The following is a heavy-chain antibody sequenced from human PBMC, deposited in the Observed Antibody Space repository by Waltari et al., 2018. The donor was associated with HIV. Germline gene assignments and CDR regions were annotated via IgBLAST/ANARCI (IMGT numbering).Heavy chain of an antibody. CDR3: ARDLGGVAGTFDYYYYYGMDV. V-gene: IGHV4-38-2*02. CDR2: IYHSGST. CDR1: GYSISSGYY. J-gene: IGHJ6*02. D-gene: IGHD6-19*01. Sequence: QVQLQESGPGLVKPSETLSLTCAVSGYSISSGYYWGWIRQPPGKGLGWIGSIYHSGSTYSNPSLKSRGTIAVDTSKNQFSLKLSSVTAADTAVYYCARDLGGVAGTFDYYYYYGMDVWGQGTTVTVSS.